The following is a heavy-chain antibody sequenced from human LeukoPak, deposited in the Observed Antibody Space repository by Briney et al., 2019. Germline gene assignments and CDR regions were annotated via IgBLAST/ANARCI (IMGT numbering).Heavy chain of an antibody. CDR1: GFTFSSYS. J-gene: IGHJ4*02. V-gene: IGHV3-21*01. CDR3: ARATSSSWYVPYFDY. CDR2: ISSSSSYI. D-gene: IGHD6-13*01. Sequence: GGSLRLSCAASGFTFSSYSMNWVRQAPGKGLEWVSSISSSSSYIYYADSVKGRFTISRDNAKNSLYLQMNSLRAEDTAVYYCARATSSSWYVPYFDYWGQGTLVTVSS.